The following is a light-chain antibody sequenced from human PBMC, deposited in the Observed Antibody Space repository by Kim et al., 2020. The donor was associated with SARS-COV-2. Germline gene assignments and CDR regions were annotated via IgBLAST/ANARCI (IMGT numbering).Light chain of an antibody. V-gene: IGLV2-14*03. CDR1: NDDDRSKKH. Sequence: SNTYAATGTNDDDRSKKHVYWHQQPPRNAPNLIIYDFNKRPSSSSNLFSRSKSYNTASLTISGLQAEDEAYYYCTSYSSSRTLVFRGGTQLTVL. CDR3: TSYSSSRTLV. J-gene: IGLJ2*01. CDR2: DFN.